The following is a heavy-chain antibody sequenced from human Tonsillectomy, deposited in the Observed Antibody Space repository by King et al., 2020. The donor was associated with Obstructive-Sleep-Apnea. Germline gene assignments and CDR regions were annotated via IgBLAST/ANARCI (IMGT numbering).Heavy chain of an antibody. D-gene: IGHD3-9*01. CDR3: ARVGVDYDILTGHNRHRDWFDP. Sequence: LQLQESGPGLVQPSETLSLTCTVSGGSISSYYWSWSRQPPGKGLEWSGYIYYSGSTNYNPSLKSRITISVDTSKNKFSLKLSSVTAADTAVYYCARVGVDYDILTGHNRHRDWFDPWGQGTLVTVSS. J-gene: IGHJ5*02. V-gene: IGHV4-59*01. CDR1: GGSISSYY. CDR2: IYYSGST.